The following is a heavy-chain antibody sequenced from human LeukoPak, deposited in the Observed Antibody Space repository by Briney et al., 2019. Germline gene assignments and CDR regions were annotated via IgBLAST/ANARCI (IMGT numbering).Heavy chain of an antibody. J-gene: IGHJ4*02. CDR2: IYYSGST. V-gene: IGHV4-59*12. CDR1: GGSISSYY. D-gene: IGHD1-26*01. CDR3: ARDGGSYSGY. Sequence: SETLSLTCTVSGGSISSYYWSWIRQPPGKGLEWIGYIYYSGSTNYNPSLKSRVTISVDTSKNQFSLKLSSVTAADTAVYYCARDGGSYSGYWGQGTLVTVSS.